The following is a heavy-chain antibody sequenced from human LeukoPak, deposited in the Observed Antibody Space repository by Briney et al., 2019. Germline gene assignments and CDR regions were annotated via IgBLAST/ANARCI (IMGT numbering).Heavy chain of an antibody. D-gene: IGHD6-19*01. CDR3: ARVSRQWLACDY. CDR1: GFTFSTYS. J-gene: IGHJ4*02. CDR2: INQDGSEK. V-gene: IGHV3-7*01. Sequence: PGGSLRLSCAASGFTFSTYSMSWVRQAPGKGLEWVASINQDGSEKYYVDSVKGRFNISRDNAKKSLYLQMNSLRAEDTAVYYCARVSRQWLACDYWGQGTLSTVSS.